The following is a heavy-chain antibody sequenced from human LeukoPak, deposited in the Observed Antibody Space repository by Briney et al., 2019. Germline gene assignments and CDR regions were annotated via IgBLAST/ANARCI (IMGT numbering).Heavy chain of an antibody. D-gene: IGHD1-1*01. CDR3: ARSGRGPYYYFDW. V-gene: IGHV1-18*04. CDR2: ISGSNGNT. J-gene: IGHJ4*02. Sequence: ASVKVSCKASGYSFTRYGMSWVRQAPGQGPEWMGWISGSNGNTNYAQKFQGRVTLTTDTSTSTAYMELRSLRSDDTAVYYCARSGRGPYYYFDWWGQGTLVTVSS. CDR1: GYSFTRYG.